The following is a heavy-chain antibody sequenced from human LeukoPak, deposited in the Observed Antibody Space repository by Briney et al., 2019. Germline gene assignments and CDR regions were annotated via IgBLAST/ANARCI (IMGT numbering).Heavy chain of an antibody. CDR1: GYTFISYG. Sequence: ASVKVSCKASGYTFISYGISWVRQAPGQGLEWIGWISAYNGNTNYAQKLQGRVTMTTDTSRRSAYLDLRGLRSDDPALSYCARVAAAGTVIFVNFYYSMDIWGKGTTVTISS. D-gene: IGHD6-13*01. J-gene: IGHJ6*03. CDR3: ARVAAAGTVIFVNFYYSMDI. CDR2: ISAYNGNT. V-gene: IGHV1-18*01.